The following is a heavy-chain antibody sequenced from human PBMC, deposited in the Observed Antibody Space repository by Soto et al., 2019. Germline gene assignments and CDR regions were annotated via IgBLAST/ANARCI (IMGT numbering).Heavy chain of an antibody. D-gene: IGHD1-26*01. V-gene: IGHV3-74*01. J-gene: IGHJ3*02. CDR1: GFTFSGYW. Sequence: GGSLRLSCAASGFTFSGYWMHWGRQAPGKGLVWVSRINSDGSSTSYADSVKGRFTISRDNAKHTLYLQMTSLRAEDTGVYFCARMWGATSVDAFDIWGQGTMVTVSS. CDR3: ARMWGATSVDAFDI. CDR2: INSDGSST.